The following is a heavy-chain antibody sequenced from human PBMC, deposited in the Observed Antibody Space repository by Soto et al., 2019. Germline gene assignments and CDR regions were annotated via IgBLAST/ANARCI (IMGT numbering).Heavy chain of an antibody. Sequence: SETLSLTCTVSGASISSGDYFWSWIRQSPGKGLQWIGYIYDSGSSYYNPSLKSRVTMSEDTSKSQFSLKVNSMTAADTAVYYCARYRREAVAGYTLDNWGQGILVTVSS. CDR3: ARYRREAVAGYTLDN. CDR1: GASISSGDYF. CDR2: IYDSGSS. J-gene: IGHJ4*02. D-gene: IGHD6-13*01. V-gene: IGHV4-30-4*02.